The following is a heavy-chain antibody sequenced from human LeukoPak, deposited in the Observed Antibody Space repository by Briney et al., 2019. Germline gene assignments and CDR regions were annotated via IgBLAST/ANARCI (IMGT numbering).Heavy chain of an antibody. Sequence: SETLSLTCTVSGGSISSYYWSWIRQPPGKGLEWIGYIYYSGSTNYNPSLKSRVTISVDTSKNQFPLKLSSVTAADTAVYCCARGWLPSIAAQWGQGTLVTVSS. CDR2: IYYSGST. CDR1: GGSISSYY. CDR3: ARGWLPSIAAQ. J-gene: IGHJ4*02. V-gene: IGHV4-59*01. D-gene: IGHD6-6*01.